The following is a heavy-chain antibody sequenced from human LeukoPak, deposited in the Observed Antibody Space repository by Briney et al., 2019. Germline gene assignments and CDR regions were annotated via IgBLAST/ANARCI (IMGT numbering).Heavy chain of an antibody. V-gene: IGHV4-59*12. CDR3: AREGIAVAGTTRYYYYGMDV. D-gene: IGHD6-19*01. J-gene: IGHJ6*02. Sequence: SETLSLTCTVSGGSISSYYWSWIRQPPGKGLEWIRYIYYSGSTNYNPSLKSRVTISVDTSKNQFSLKLSSVTAADTAVYYCAREGIAVAGTTRYYYYGMDVWGQGTTVTVSS. CDR2: IYYSGST. CDR1: GGSISSYY.